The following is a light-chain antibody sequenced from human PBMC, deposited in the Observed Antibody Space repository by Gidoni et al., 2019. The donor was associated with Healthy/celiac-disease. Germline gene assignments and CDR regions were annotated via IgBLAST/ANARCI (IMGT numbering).Light chain of an antibody. CDR2: GAS. J-gene: IGKJ4*01. V-gene: IGKV3-20*01. CDR3: QQYGSSPLT. CDR1: QSVSSSY. Sequence: EIVLTQSPGTLSLSPGERATLSCRSSQSVSSSYLAWYQQKPGQAPRLLIYGASSRATSIPDRFSGSGSGTDFTLTISRLEPEEFAVYYGQQYGSSPLTFGGGTKVEIK.